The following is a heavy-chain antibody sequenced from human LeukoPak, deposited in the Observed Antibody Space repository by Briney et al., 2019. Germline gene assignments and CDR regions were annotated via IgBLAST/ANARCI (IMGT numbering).Heavy chain of an antibody. CDR2: ISSSSSYI. CDR3: ARKLRYFDWLSDYRYYFDY. D-gene: IGHD3-9*01. V-gene: IGHV3-21*01. CDR1: GLTFSSYS. J-gene: IGHJ4*02. Sequence: GGSLRLSCAASGLTFSSYSMNWVRQAPGKGLEWVSSISSSSSYIYYADSVKGRFTISRDNATNSLYLQMNSLRAEDTAVYYCARKLRYFDWLSDYRYYFDYWGQGTLVTVSS.